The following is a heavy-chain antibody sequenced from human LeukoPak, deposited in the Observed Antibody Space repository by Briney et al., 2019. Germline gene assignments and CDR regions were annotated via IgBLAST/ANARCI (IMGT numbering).Heavy chain of an antibody. CDR1: GYTLAELS. CDR3: ARDLGDYYDSSGYYYSPAWWFDP. CDR2: FDPEEGER. D-gene: IGHD3-22*01. V-gene: IGHV1-24*01. Sequence: GASVKVSCKVSGYTLAELSMHWVRQAPGEGLEWMGGFDPEEGERMYAQRFRGRVTVTEDTSTNTAYMELSSLRSDDTAVYYCARDLGDYYDSSGYYYSPAWWFDPWGQGTLVTVSS. J-gene: IGHJ5*02.